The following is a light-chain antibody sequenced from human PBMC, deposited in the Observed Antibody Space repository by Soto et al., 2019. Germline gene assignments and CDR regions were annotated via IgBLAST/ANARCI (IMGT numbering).Light chain of an antibody. Sequence: EIVLTQSPCTLSLSPGERATLSCRASQSVSSSYLAWYQQKPGQAPRLLIYGASSRATGIPDRFSGSGSGTDFTLTISRLEPVDFAVYYCQQYGSSPRTFGQGTKVEIK. CDR3: QQYGSSPRT. CDR1: QSVSSSY. V-gene: IGKV3-20*01. J-gene: IGKJ1*01. CDR2: GAS.